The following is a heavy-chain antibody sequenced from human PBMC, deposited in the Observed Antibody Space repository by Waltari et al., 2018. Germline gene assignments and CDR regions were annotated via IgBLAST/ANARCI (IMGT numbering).Heavy chain of an antibody. D-gene: IGHD1-20*01. V-gene: IGHV3-23*01. Sequence: EVQLLESGGGLVQPGGSLRLSWSTSGIIFKNFTINWVRLAPGTGLDWVAAITVSDDTFYADSVMGRFTVSRDTSKNTVYLQMNGLRAEDTAIYYCAKPFYNWDDPLHSWGQGTLVAVSS. CDR2: ITVSDDT. CDR1: GIIFKNFT. CDR3: AKPFYNWDDPLHS. J-gene: IGHJ4*02.